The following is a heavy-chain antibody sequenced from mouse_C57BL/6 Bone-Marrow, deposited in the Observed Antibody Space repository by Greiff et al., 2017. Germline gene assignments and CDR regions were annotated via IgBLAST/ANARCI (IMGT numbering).Heavy chain of an antibody. D-gene: IGHD1-1*01. CDR1: GYTFTSYW. Sequence: QVQLQQPGTELVKPGASVKLSCKASGYTFTSYWMHLVKQRPGQGLEWIGNINPSNGGTNYNEKFKSKATLTVDKSSSTAYVQLSSLTSEDSAVYYCARWGLRSVATGFAYWGQGTLVTVSA. J-gene: IGHJ3*01. CDR3: ARWGLRSVATGFAY. V-gene: IGHV1-53*01. CDR2: INPSNGGT.